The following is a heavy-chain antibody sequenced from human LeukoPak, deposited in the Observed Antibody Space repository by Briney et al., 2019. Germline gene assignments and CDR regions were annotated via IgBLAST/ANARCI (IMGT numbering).Heavy chain of an antibody. Sequence: ASETLSLTCTVSGGSISNYYWSWIRQPPGKGLEWIGYIYYRESTNYNPSLRSRVTISLDASRNHLSLKLSSVTAADRAVYYCARESDYYDSSGYPGGNWGQGSLVTVSS. V-gene: IGHV4-59*01. J-gene: IGHJ4*02. CDR3: ARESDYYDSSGYPGGN. CDR1: GGSISNYY. D-gene: IGHD3-22*01. CDR2: IYYREST.